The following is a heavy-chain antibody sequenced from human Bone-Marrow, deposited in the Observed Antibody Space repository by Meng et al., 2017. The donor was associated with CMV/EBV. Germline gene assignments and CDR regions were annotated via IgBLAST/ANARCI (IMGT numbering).Heavy chain of an antibody. CDR1: GFTVDEYG. CDR3: AREGWGGSGRPLPS. D-gene: IGHD3-10*01. J-gene: IGHJ1*01. Sequence: GGSLRLSCAAVGFTVDEYGMAWGRQAPGKGLEWVSYIDESGGQQTDADSVKGRFTISRDTSTNYVFLQMKDLRPDDTATYYCAREGWGGSGRPLPSWGQGTPVTVSS. CDR2: IDESGGQQ. V-gene: IGHV3-20*04.